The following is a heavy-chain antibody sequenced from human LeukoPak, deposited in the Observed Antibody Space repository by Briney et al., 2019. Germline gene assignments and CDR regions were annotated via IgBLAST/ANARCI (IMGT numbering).Heavy chain of an antibody. Sequence: SQTLCLTCAVSGGSISSGGYSWSWIRQPPGKGLEWIGYIYHSGSTYYNPSLKSRVTISVDRSKNQFSLKLSSVTAADTAVYYCARGGSYWYFDLWGRGTLVTVSS. CDR3: ARGGSYWYFDL. D-gene: IGHD3-10*01. V-gene: IGHV4-30-2*01. J-gene: IGHJ2*01. CDR2: IYHSGST. CDR1: GGSISSGGYS.